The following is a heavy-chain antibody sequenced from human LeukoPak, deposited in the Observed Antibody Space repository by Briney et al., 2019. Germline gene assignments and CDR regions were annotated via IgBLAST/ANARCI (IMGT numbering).Heavy chain of an antibody. CDR2: IYYSGST. CDR3: ARGRTCSSTSYSESAFDI. D-gene: IGHD2-2*01. Sequence: PSETVSLTCTVSGGSISSVDYYWSWIRQPPGKGLEWSGYIYYSGSTYYNPSLKSRVPISVASSQNQFSLTLSYVTAAHTAVYYCARGRTCSSTSYSESAFDIWGQGRLVTVSS. J-gene: IGHJ3*02. CDR1: GGSISSVDYY. V-gene: IGHV4-30-4*08.